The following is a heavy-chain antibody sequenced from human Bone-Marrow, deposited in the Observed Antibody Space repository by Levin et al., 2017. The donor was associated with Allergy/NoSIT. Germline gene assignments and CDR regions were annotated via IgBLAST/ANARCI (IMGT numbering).Heavy chain of an antibody. Sequence: SQTLSLTCTVSGGSISSSSYYWGWIRQPPGKGLEWIGSIYYSGSTYYNPSLKSRVTISVDTSKNQFSLKLSSVTAADTAVYYCASLVLRYFGDYWGQGTLVTVSS. V-gene: IGHV4-39*01. CDR1: GGSISSSSYY. CDR3: ASLVLRYFGDY. J-gene: IGHJ4*02. CDR2: IYYSGST. D-gene: IGHD3-9*01.